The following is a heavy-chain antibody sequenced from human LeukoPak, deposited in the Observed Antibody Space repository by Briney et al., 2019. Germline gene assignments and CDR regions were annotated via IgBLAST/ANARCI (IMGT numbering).Heavy chain of an antibody. CDR3: ARSITIFGVVIPFDY. D-gene: IGHD3-3*01. V-gene: IGHV3-21*01. J-gene: IGHJ4*02. Sequence: GSLRLSCAASGFTFSSYSMNWVCQAPGKGLEWVSSISSSSSYIYYADSVKGRFTISRDNAKNSLYLQMNSLRAEDTAVYYCARSITIFGVVIPFDYWGQGTLVTVSS. CDR2: ISSSSSYI. CDR1: GFTFSSYS.